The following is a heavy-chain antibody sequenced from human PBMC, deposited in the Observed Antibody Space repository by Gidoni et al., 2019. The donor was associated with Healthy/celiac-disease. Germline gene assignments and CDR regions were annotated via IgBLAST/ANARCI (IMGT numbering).Heavy chain of an antibody. CDR2: INHRGST. CDR3: AREPAPPLDGSSGYRGFDY. D-gene: IGHD3-22*01. Sequence: QVQLQQWGAGLLKPSETLSLTSAVYRGSFSGYYWSWLRQPPGKGREWIGEINHRGSTNYNPSLKSRVTILVDTSKNQFSLKLSSVTTADTAVFYCAREPAPPLDGSSGYRGFDYWGQGTLVTVSS. V-gene: IGHV4-34*01. J-gene: IGHJ4*02. CDR1: RGSFSGYY.